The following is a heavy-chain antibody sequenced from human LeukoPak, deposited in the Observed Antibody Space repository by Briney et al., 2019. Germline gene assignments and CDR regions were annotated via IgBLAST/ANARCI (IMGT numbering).Heavy chain of an antibody. Sequence: GRSLRLSCAASGFTFSSYAMHWVRQAPGKGLEWVAVISYDGSNKYYADSVKGRFTISRDNSKNTLYLQMNSLRAEDTAVYYCARDRFAYCSGGSCYTWYFDYWGRGTLVTVSS. D-gene: IGHD2-15*01. CDR2: ISYDGSNK. J-gene: IGHJ4*02. V-gene: IGHV3-30*01. CDR3: ARDRFAYCSGGSCYTWYFDY. CDR1: GFTFSSYA.